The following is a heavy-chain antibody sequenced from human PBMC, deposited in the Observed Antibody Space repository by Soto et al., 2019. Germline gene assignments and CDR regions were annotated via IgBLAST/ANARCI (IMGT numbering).Heavy chain of an antibody. Sequence: ASETLSLTCAVYGGSFSGYYWSWIRQPPGKGLEWIGEINHSGSTNYNPSLKSRVTISVDTSKNQFSLKLSSVTAADTAVYYCARSPYYYGSGSYHWGQGTLVTVSS. D-gene: IGHD3-10*01. CDR3: ARSPYYYGSGSYH. V-gene: IGHV4-34*01. CDR2: INHSGST. J-gene: IGHJ5*02. CDR1: GGSFSGYY.